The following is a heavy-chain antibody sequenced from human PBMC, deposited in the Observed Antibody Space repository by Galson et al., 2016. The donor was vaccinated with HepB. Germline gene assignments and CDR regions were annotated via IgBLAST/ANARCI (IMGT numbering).Heavy chain of an antibody. CDR3: ARHGSSSWYGAFDY. V-gene: IGHV4-39*01. CDR2: IYYNGNT. CDR1: DGSVTSRSYY. D-gene: IGHD6-13*01. Sequence: EPLSLTCPVSDGSVTSRSYYWGWIRQPPGKGLEWIGSIYYNGNTHYNPSLKSRVTISVDTSKSQFSLRLSSVTAADTAVYYCARHGSSSWYGAFDYWGQGTLVTVSS. J-gene: IGHJ4*02.